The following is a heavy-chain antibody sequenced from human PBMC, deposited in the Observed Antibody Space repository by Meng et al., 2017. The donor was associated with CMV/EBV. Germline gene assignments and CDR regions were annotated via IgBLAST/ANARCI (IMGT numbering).Heavy chain of an antibody. CDR3: ARYLSIAAQFPREGMDV. J-gene: IGHJ6*02. D-gene: IGHD6-13*01. Sequence: GGSLRLSCAASGFTFSSYSMNWVRQAPGKGLEWVSSISSSSSNIYYADSVKGRFTISRDNAKNSLYLQINSLRAEDTAVYYCARYLSIAAQFPREGMDVWGQGTTVTVSS. V-gene: IGHV3-21*01. CDR2: ISSSSSNI. CDR1: GFTFSSYS.